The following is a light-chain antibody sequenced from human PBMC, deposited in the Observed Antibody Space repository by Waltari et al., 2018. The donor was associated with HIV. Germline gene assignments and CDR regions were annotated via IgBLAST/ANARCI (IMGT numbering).Light chain of an antibody. CDR1: QSVSSY. Sequence: EIVLTQSPAPLSLSPGERATLSCRASQSVSSYLAWYQQKPGQAPRLLIYDASNTATGIPARFSDSGSETDFTLTISSLEPEDFAVYYCQQRSNLFGPGTKVDIK. V-gene: IGKV3-11*01. J-gene: IGKJ3*01. CDR2: DAS. CDR3: QQRSNL.